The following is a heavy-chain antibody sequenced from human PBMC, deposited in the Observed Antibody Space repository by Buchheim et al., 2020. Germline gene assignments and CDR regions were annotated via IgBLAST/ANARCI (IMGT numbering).Heavy chain of an antibody. CDR2: IYHSGST. CDR3: ASFAFWSGYYTNNHYYGMDV. CDR1: GGSISSSNW. V-gene: IGHV4-4*02. J-gene: IGHJ6*02. D-gene: IGHD3-3*01. Sequence: QVQLQESGPGLVKPSGTLSLTCAVSGGSISSSNWWSWVRQPPGKGLEWIGEIYHSGSTNYNPSLKSRVTISADKSKNQFSPKLSSVTAADTAVYYCASFAFWSGYYTNNHYYGMDVWGQGTT.